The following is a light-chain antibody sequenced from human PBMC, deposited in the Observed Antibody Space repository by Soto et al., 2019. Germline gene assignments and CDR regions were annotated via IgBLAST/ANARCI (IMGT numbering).Light chain of an antibody. CDR1: QSVRSY. V-gene: IGKV3-20*01. J-gene: IGKJ1*01. CDR3: QQYGTSPWT. CDR2: GAS. Sequence: EIVLTQSPGTLSLSPGERATLSCRSSQSVRSYLAWYQQKPGQAPRLLIYGASNRATGIPDRFGGRGSETDFTLTISRLETHDCAVYPCQQYGTSPWTFGHGTKVELK.